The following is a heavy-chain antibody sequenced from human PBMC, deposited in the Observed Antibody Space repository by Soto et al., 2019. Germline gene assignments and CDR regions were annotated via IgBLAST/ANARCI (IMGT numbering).Heavy chain of an antibody. CDR3: AKVGGPTTVTTAYYFDY. D-gene: IGHD4-17*01. J-gene: IGHJ4*02. Sequence: RLSCAASGFTFSSYAMSWVRQAPGKGLEWVSAISGSGGSTYYADSVKGRFTISRDNSKNTLYLQMNSLRAEDTAVYYCAKVGGPTTVTTAYYFDYWGQGTLVTVSS. CDR1: GFTFSSYA. V-gene: IGHV3-23*01. CDR2: ISGSGGST.